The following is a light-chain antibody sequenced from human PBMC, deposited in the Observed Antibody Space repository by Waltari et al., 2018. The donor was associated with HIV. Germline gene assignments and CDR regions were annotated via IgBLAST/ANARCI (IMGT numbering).Light chain of an antibody. CDR2: GAS. V-gene: IGKV3-15*01. CDR3: QQNDDWPWT. Sequence: EIVLTQSPATLSLSPGERATLSCRASHGVSNNLAWFQQKPGQAPRLLIYGASTRATGVPGRFSGSGSGKDFTLTISSLQSEDFALYYCQQNDDWPWTFGQGTKVEIK. CDR1: HGVSNN. J-gene: IGKJ1*01.